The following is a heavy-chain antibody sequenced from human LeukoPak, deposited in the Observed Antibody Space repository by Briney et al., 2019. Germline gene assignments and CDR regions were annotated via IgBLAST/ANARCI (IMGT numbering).Heavy chain of an antibody. J-gene: IGHJ2*01. Sequence: TLSLTCTXXXGSISHYFWSWIRQPPGKALEWIGYIYYSGSTNYNPSLKSRVTISVDPSKNQFSLKLNSVTAADTAVYYCAKTVAGYWYFDLWGRGTLVTVSS. CDR1: XGSISHYF. CDR3: AKTVAGYWYFDL. V-gene: IGHV4-59*08. D-gene: IGHD6-19*01. CDR2: IYYSGST.